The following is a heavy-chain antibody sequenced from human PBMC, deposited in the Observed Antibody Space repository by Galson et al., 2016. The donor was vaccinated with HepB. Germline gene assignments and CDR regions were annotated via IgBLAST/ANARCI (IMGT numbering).Heavy chain of an antibody. Sequence: SVKVSCKASGYIFTNYYMHWVRQAPGQGLEWMGIINCSGGSAGYAQKFQGRVTMTSDTSTSTVYMELSSLRSEDTAMYYCARNKYLYDSSAYFTLADYYYYGMDVWGQGTTVTVSS. D-gene: IGHD3-22*01. CDR2: INCSGGSA. CDR1: GYIFTNYY. J-gene: IGHJ6*02. CDR3: ARNKYLYDSSAYFTLADYYYYGMDV. V-gene: IGHV1-46*01.